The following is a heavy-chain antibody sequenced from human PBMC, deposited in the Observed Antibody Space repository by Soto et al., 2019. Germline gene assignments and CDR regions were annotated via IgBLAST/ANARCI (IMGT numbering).Heavy chain of an antibody. CDR2: IFNSGNT. J-gene: IGHJ4*02. CDR1: GGSISSYY. V-gene: IGHV4-59*01. CDR3: ARGFRDTAMAADY. D-gene: IGHD5-18*01. Sequence: PSETLSLTCAVSGGSISSYYWSWIRQPPGKGLEYIGYIFNSGNTNYNPSLKSRVTISVDTSKSQIFLRLSSVTSADTAVYYCARGFRDTAMAADYWGQGTLVTVSS.